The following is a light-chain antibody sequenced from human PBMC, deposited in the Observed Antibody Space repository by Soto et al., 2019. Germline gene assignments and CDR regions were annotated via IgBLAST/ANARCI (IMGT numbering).Light chain of an antibody. CDR1: QSFRGL. Sequence: EVVLTQSPVTLSLSPGERATLSCRASQSFRGLLAWYQQKPGQAPRLLIYDAYNRATGIPPRFSGSGPGTDFTLTISSLEPEDSAVYYWQQRLMWPITFGQGTRLEIK. J-gene: IGKJ5*01. V-gene: IGKV3-11*01. CDR3: QQRLMWPIT. CDR2: DAY.